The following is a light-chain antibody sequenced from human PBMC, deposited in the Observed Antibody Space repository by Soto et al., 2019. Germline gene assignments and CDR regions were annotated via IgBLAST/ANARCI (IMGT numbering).Light chain of an antibody. J-gene: IGKJ1*01. CDR2: DAS. V-gene: IGKV1-5*01. CDR1: QRMTSW. Sequence: DIQLTQSPSTLSASVGDRVTITCRASQRMTSWFAWYQQKPGKAPKVLIYDASSLESGVPSRFSGSGSGTDFTLTISSLQPEDFATYYCQQLNSYPPWTFGQGTKVDIK. CDR3: QQLNSYPPWT.